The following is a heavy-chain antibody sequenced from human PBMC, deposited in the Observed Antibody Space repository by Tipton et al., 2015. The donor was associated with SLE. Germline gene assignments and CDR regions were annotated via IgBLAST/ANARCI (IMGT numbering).Heavy chain of an antibody. J-gene: IGHJ5*02. Sequence: GLVKPSDTLSLTCTVSGGSIGNNYWNWIRQSAGKGLEWIGRFYGSGSGSTSYNPSLKSRVTISVDTSKNQFSLTLSSVTAADTAVYYCARGINGNYYWFDPWGQGTLVTVSS. CDR1: GGSIGNNY. V-gene: IGHV4-4*07. CDR2: FYGSGSGST. D-gene: IGHD1-26*01. CDR3: ARGINGNYYWFDP.